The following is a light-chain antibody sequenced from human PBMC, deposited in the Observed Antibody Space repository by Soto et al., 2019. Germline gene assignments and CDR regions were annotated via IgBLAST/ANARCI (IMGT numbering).Light chain of an antibody. J-gene: IGKJ4*01. V-gene: IGKV3-11*01. CDR3: QQRSSWPLT. CDR1: QSVGSY. Sequence: EIVLTQSPATLSLSPGERATLSCRASQSVGSYFAWYQQKPGQAPRLLIYDAFSRATGIPARFSGSGSGTDFTLTISGLEPEDFAVYFCQQRSSWPLTFGGGTMVEIK. CDR2: DAF.